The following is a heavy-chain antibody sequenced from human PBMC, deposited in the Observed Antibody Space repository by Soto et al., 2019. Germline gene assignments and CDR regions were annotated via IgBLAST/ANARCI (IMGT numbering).Heavy chain of an antibody. J-gene: IGHJ4*02. Sequence: QVQLVQSGAEVKKPGASVKVSCKASGYTFTGYHMHWVRQDPGQGLEWMGWINPNSGVTIYAQKFQGRVIMTRETPITTAYMELSRLTSDDTAVYYCARRLGLLVTPIPGYWGQGTLVTVSS. V-gene: IGHV1-2*02. CDR3: ARRLGLLVTPIPGY. D-gene: IGHD2-21*02. CDR2: INPNSGVT. CDR1: GYTFTGYH.